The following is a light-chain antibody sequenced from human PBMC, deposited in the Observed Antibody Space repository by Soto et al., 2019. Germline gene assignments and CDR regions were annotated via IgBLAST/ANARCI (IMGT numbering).Light chain of an antibody. V-gene: IGKV1-5*01. CDR1: QSISSR. CDR3: QRYNSWWT. Sequence: DILMTQSPSTLSASVGGRVIITCRASQSISSRLAWYQQKPGKGLKLLIDGSSSLEGGVPSRFSRSGSGTEFTLIISSLQPDDFATYYCQRYNSWWTFGQGTKVDIK. J-gene: IGKJ1*01. CDR2: GSS.